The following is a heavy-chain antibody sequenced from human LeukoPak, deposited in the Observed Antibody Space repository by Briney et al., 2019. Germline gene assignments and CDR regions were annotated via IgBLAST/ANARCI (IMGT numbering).Heavy chain of an antibody. CDR1: GYTLTELS. J-gene: IGHJ4*02. D-gene: IGHD3-9*01. CDR3: ATPGGYDITPYYFDY. CDR2: FDPEDGET. Sequence: ASVKVSCKVSGYTLTELSMHWVRQAPGKGLEWMGGFDPEDGETIYAQKFQGRVTMTEDTSTDTAYMELGSLRSEDTAVYYCATPGGYDITPYYFDYWGQGTLVTVSS. V-gene: IGHV1-24*01.